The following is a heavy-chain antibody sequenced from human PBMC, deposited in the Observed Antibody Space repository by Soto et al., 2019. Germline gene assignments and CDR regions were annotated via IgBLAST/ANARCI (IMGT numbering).Heavy chain of an antibody. CDR1: SGSISSSNW. CDR2: IYHSGST. D-gene: IGHD4-17*01. CDR3: AARRNSGDYVRWFDP. J-gene: IGHJ5*02. V-gene: IGHV4-4*02. Sequence: PSETLSLTCAVSSGSISSSNWWSWVRQPPGKGLEWIGEIYHSGSTNYNPSLKSRVTISVDTSKNQFSLKLSSVTAADTAMYYCAARRNSGDYVRWFDPWGQGILVTVSS.